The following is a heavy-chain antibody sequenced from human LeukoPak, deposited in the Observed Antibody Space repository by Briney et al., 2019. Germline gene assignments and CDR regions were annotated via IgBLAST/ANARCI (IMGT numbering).Heavy chain of an antibody. CDR2: IFPSGGEI. J-gene: IGHJ4*02. CDR1: GFTFSTCA. D-gene: IGHD2-8*02. Sequence: GGSLRLSCAASGFTFSTCAMIWVRQPPGKGLEWVSSIFPSGGEIHYADSVRGRFTISRDNSKSTLSLQMNSLRAEDTAIYYCATYRQVLLPFESWGQGTLVIVSS. CDR3: ATYRQVLLPFES. V-gene: IGHV3-23*01.